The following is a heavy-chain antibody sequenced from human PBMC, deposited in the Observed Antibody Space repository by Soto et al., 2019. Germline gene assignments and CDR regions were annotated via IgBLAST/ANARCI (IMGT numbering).Heavy chain of an antibody. CDR1: GASISGFN. CDR2: IYATGTT. D-gene: IGHD1-1*01. J-gene: IGHJ5*02. CDR3: VRDGTKTLRDWLDP. V-gene: IGHV4-4*07. Sequence: TRSLTCNVSGASISGFNWSWIRKSAGKGVEGIGRIYATGTTDYNPSLKSRVMMSVYTSKKQFSLKLRSVTAADTAVYYCVRDGTKTLRDWLDPWGQGISVKVSS.